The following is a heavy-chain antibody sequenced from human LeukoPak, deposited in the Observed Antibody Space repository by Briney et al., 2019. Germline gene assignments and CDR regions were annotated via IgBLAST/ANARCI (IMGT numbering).Heavy chain of an antibody. J-gene: IGHJ6*02. CDR2: TSHDESYT. D-gene: IGHD3-22*01. CDR1: GFTFNTYP. CDR3: ARDRLFYFHSPDYRAGYFYAMDV. Sequence: RRSLRLSCSASGFTFNTYPMHWVRQSPGKGLEWVAVTSHDESYTFYAESVKGRFTISRDNSNNTLYLQMNTLRPEDTSVYYCARDRLFYFHSPDYRAGYFYAMDVWGQGTTVTVSS. V-gene: IGHV3-30-3*01.